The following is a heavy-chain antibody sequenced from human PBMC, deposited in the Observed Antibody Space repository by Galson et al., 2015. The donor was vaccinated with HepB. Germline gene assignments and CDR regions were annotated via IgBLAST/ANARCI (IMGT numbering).Heavy chain of an antibody. CDR3: ASGDSSGLYYFDY. D-gene: IGHD6-19*01. V-gene: IGHV3-21*01. J-gene: IGHJ4*02. CDR2: ISSSSSYI. Sequence: SLRLSCAASGFTFSSYSMNWVRQAPGKGLEWVSSISSSSSYIHYADSVKGRFTISRDNAKNSLYLQMNSLRAEDTAVYYCASGDSSGLYYFDYWGQGTLVTVSS. CDR1: GFTFSSYS.